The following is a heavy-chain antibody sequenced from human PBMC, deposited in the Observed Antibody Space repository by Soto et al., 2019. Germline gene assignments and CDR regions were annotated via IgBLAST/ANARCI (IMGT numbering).Heavy chain of an antibody. CDR1: GYSFTAYF. J-gene: IGHJ4*02. V-gene: IGHV1-46*01. D-gene: IGHD6-6*01. CDR3: ARAPYSSSSFFFDY. CDR2: VHPSGGNT. Sequence: ASVKVSCKASGYSFTAYFMHWVRQAPGQGLEWMGIVHPSGGNTNYAQKFQGRVTMTWDTSTTTVYMELSSLRSDDAAVYYCARAPYSSSSFFFDYWGQGSPVTVSS.